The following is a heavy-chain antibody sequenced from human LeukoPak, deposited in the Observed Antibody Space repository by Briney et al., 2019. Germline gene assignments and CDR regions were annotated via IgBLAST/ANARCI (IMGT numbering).Heavy chain of an antibody. CDR1: RDSISSNNW. CDR2: IYHSGST. D-gene: IGHD3-10*01. Sequence: SETLSLTCAVSRDSISSNNWWSWVRQPPGKRLEWIAEIYHSGSTNYNPSLKSRVTISVDKPKNQFSLKLSSVTAADTAMYYCARDSYYFGSGSDNTPYNWFDPWGQGTLVTVSS. J-gene: IGHJ5*02. V-gene: IGHV4-4*02. CDR3: ARDSYYFGSGSDNTPYNWFDP.